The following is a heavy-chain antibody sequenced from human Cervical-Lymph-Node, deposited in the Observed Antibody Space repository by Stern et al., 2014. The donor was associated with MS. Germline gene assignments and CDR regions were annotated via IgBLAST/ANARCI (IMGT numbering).Heavy chain of an antibody. J-gene: IGHJ5*02. D-gene: IGHD3-10*01. V-gene: IGHV2-70*01. Sequence: QITLKESGPALVKATQTLTLTCTFSGFSLSTAGMCVTWIRQPPGKDLEWLALIDWDDDKYYNTFLETRLTISKDTSKNQVVLTMTNVDPVDTGTYYCARIRSYYGSADTWGQGTLVTVSS. CDR3: ARIRSYYGSADT. CDR2: IDWDDDK. CDR1: GFSLSTAGMC.